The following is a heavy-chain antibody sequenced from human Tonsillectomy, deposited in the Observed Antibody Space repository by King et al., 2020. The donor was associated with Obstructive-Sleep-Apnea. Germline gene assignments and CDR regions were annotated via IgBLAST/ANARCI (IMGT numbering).Heavy chain of an antibody. CDR2: IYSSGDT. D-gene: IGHD2-15*01. Sequence: PLQESGPGLVKPSQTLSLTCSVSGGSISSGGYYWSWIRQHPGKGLEWIGYIYSSGDTYYNPSLTSRVSISVDTSKNQFSLKLTSVTAADTAVYYCATGIAATWGFDYWGQGTLVIVSS. J-gene: IGHJ4*02. CDR1: GGSISSGGYY. CDR3: ATGIAATWGFDY. V-gene: IGHV4-31*03.